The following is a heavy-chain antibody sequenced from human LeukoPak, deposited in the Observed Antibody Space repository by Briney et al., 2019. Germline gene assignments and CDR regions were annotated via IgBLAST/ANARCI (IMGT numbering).Heavy chain of an antibody. D-gene: IGHD3-16*01. CDR2: ISYSGST. V-gene: IGHV4-59*01. CDR1: GGSISSYY. J-gene: IGHJ3*02. Sequence: SETLSLTCTVSGGSISSYYWSWIRQPPGKGLEWIGYISYSGSTNYNPSLKSRVTISVDTSKNQFSLKLSSVTAADTAVYYCATGMLIDAFDIWGQGTMVTVSS. CDR3: ATGMLIDAFDI.